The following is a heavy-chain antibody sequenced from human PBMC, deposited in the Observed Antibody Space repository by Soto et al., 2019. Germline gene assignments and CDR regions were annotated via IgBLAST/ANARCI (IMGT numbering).Heavy chain of an antibody. V-gene: IGHV5-10-1*01. Sequence: LGESLKISCKGSGYSFTSYWISWVRQMPGKGLEWMGRIDPSDSYTNYSPSFQGHVTISADKSISTAYLQWSSLKASDTAMYYCARRSIDIVVVPAAIRSYYYYYGMDVWGQGTTVTVSS. J-gene: IGHJ6*02. CDR2: IDPSDSYT. D-gene: IGHD2-2*02. CDR1: GYSFTSYW. CDR3: ARRSIDIVVVPAAIRSYYYYYGMDV.